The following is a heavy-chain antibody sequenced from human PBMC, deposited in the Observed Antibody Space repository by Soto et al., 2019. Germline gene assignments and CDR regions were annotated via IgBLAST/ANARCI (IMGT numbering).Heavy chain of an antibody. CDR1: GFTFSEYG. V-gene: IGHV3-30*18. D-gene: IGHD3-22*01. CDR3: AKDRLPMFYYHSSPHRGFDY. CDR2: MSHGGTIT. J-gene: IGHJ4*02. Sequence: PGGSLRLSCAASGFTFSEYGMHWVRQAPGKGLEWVAVMSHGGTITSIADTVRGRFSISRDDPRKTLYLQMSSLRADDTAVYFCAKDRLPMFYYHSSPHRGFDYWGQGTLVTVSS.